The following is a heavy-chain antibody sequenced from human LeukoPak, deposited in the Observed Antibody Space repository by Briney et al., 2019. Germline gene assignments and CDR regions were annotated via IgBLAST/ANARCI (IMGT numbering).Heavy chain of an antibody. V-gene: IGHV1-2*02. D-gene: IGHD3-10*01. CDR2: INPNSGGT. Sequence: ASVKVSCKASGYTFTGYYMHWVRQAPGQGLEWMGWINPNSGGTNYARKFQGRVTMTRDTSISTAYMELSRLRSDDTAVYYCAREGRLLWFGELSNWFDPWGQGTLVTVSP. J-gene: IGHJ5*02. CDR3: AREGRLLWFGELSNWFDP. CDR1: GYTFTGYY.